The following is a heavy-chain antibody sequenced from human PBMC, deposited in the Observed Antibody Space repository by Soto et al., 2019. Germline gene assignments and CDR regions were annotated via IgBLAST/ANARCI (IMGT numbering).Heavy chain of an antibody. CDR3: ARGHLPGGNTFYYDY. CDR2: ISHSGSGT. V-gene: IGHV4-34*01. CDR1: GGSFSGNY. J-gene: IGHJ4*02. D-gene: IGHD2-15*01. Sequence: QVQLQQWGAGLLKPSETLTLTCTVYGGSFSGNYWSWIRQPPGMGLEWIGEISHSGSGTNYNPSLNSRVTISVDTSKNQIPLKLSSVTAADTAMYYCARGHLPGGNTFYYDYWGQGTLVSVSS.